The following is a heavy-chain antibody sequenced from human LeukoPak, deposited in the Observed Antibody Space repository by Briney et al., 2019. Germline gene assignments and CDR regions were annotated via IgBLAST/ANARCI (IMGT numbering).Heavy chain of an antibody. Sequence: PGGSLRLSCAASGFTFSNAWMTWVRQAPGKGLEWVGRIYRNADGGTTDYAVPVKGRFTISRDDSKNTLYLQMNSLKTEDTAVYYCTTDSYCSTTTCYASSNYYYGLDAWGQGTSVTVSS. V-gene: IGHV3-15*05. J-gene: IGHJ6*02. CDR2: IYRNADGGTT. CDR1: GFTFSNAW. D-gene: IGHD2-2*01. CDR3: TTDSYCSTTTCYASSNYYYGLDA.